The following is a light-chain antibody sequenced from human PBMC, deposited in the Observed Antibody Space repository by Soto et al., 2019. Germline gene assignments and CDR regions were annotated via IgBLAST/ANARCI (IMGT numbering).Light chain of an antibody. Sequence: DIQMTQSPSSLSASVGDRVTITCRASQSISSYLNWYQQKLGKAPKLLIYAASSLQSGVPSRFSGSGSGTDFTLTISSLQPEDFATYYCQQSYSTLWTFGQGTKVEIK. CDR1: QSISSY. J-gene: IGKJ1*01. CDR3: QQSYSTLWT. V-gene: IGKV1-39*01. CDR2: AAS.